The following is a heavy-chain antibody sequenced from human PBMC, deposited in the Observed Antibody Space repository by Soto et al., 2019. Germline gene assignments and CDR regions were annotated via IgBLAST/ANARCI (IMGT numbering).Heavy chain of an antibody. Sequence: SETLSLTCSVSGGSINSGAYYWIWIRHYPGKGREWIGYIHYTGRTYYNPSLESRATISVDTSKKHFSLKLSSVTAADTAVYYCARVSATGTRWFDPWGQGTLVTVSS. CDR2: IHYTGRT. CDR1: GGSINSGAYY. D-gene: IGHD6-13*01. J-gene: IGHJ5*02. CDR3: ARVSATGTRWFDP. V-gene: IGHV4-31*03.